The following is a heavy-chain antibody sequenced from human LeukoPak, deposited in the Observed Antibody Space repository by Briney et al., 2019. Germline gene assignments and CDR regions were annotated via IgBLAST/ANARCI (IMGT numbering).Heavy chain of an antibody. V-gene: IGHV1-69*05. CDR2: IIPIFGTA. Sequence: PVASVKVSCKASGGTFSSYAISWVRQAPGQGPEWMGGIIPIFGTANYAQKFQGRVTITTDESTSTAYMELSSLRSEDTAVYYCARGYYYDSSGYFLGTFDYWGQGTLVTVSS. CDR3: ARGYYYDSSGYFLGTFDY. J-gene: IGHJ4*02. D-gene: IGHD3-22*01. CDR1: GGTFSSYA.